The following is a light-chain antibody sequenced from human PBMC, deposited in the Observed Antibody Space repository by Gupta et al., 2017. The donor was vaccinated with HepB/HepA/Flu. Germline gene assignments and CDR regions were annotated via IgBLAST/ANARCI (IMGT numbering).Light chain of an antibody. J-gene: IGKJ4*01. CDR2: GAS. CDR1: QSVSTN. CDR3: QQYNNRPPLT. V-gene: IGKV3-15*01. Sequence: IVMTQSPVTLSVSPGERATLSCRASQSVSTNLAWYQQKRGQAPRLLIYGASTRAAGVAARFTGSGSGTDFSLTIISLQSQDLAVYYCQQYNNRPPLTFGRGTKVEI.